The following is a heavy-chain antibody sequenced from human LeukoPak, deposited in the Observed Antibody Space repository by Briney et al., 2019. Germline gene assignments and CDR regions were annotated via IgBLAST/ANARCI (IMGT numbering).Heavy chain of an antibody. CDR3: ARAVAVAGTFKLDF. D-gene: IGHD6-19*01. J-gene: IGHJ4*02. CDR1: GGSISGNY. CDR2: VFYTGTT. Sequence: SETLSLTCTVSGGSISGNYWTWIRQPPGKGLDYIGHVFYTGTTNYSPSLKSRVTISIDTSKSHFSLKLTSVTAAETAVYYCARAVAVAGTFKLDFWGQGTLVTVSS. V-gene: IGHV4-59*01.